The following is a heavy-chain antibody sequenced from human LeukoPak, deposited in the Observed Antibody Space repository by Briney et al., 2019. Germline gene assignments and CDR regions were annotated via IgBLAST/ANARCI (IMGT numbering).Heavy chain of an antibody. CDR1: GYTFTSYA. D-gene: IGHD2-21*01. V-gene: IGHV1-3*01. J-gene: IGHJ4*02. CDR3: ARAEWWGLALDY. Sequence: PVASVKVSCKASGYTFTSYAMHWVRQAPGQRLEWMGWINAGNGNTKYSQKSQGRVTITRDTSASTAYMELSSLRSEDTAVYYCARAEWWGLALDYWGQGTLVTVSS. CDR2: INAGNGNT.